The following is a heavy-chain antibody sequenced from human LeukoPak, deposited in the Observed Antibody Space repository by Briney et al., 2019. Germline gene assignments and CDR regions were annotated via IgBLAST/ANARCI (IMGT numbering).Heavy chain of an antibody. J-gene: IGHJ3*02. CDR1: GGSISSYY. Sequence: SETLSLTCTVSGGSISSYYWSWIRQPSGKGLEWIGYIYYSGSTNYNPSLKSRVTISVDTSKNQFSLKLSSVTAADTAVYYCARAALGSAFDIWGQGTMVTVSS. CDR3: ARAALGSAFDI. D-gene: IGHD6-13*01. V-gene: IGHV4-59*01. CDR2: IYYSGST.